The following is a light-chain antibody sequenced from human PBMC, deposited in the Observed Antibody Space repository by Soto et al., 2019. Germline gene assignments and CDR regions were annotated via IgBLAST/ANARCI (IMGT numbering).Light chain of an antibody. CDR1: QSVSSIY. CDR3: HQYGKSPIYT. Sequence: EVVLTQSPGTLSLSPGATATLSCRASQSVSSIYLAWFQQKPGQAPRLLIYGASNRATGIPDRFSGSGSGTDFTLTISRLEPEDFAVYYCHQYGKSPIYTFGPGTKVDFK. J-gene: IGKJ3*01. CDR2: GAS. V-gene: IGKV3-20*01.